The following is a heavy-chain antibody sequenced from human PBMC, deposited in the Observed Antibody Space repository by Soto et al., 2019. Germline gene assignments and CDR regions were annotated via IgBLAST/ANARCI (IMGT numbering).Heavy chain of an antibody. J-gene: IGHJ4*02. Sequence: SETLSLTCAVYGWSSSGYYWTWIRQPPGTGLEWIGEINHSGSTNYNPSLKSRVTISVDTSKNQFSLKLTSVTAADTAVYYCARDKIRGLLAYWGQRTLVTVSS. CDR1: GWSSSGYY. D-gene: IGHD5-12*01. V-gene: IGHV4-34*01. CDR3: ARDKIRGLLAY. CDR2: INHSGST.